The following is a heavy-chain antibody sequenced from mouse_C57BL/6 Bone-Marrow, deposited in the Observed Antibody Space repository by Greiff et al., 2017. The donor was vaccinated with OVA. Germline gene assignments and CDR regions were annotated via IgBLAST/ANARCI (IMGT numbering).Heavy chain of an antibody. J-gene: IGHJ3*01. D-gene: IGHD2-3*01. Sequence: QVQLQQPGAELVKPGASVKLSCKASGYTFPSYWMHWVKQRPGQGLEWIGMIHPNSGSTNYNEKFKSKATLTVDKSSSTAYMQLSSLTSEDSAVYYCARSGYYAAWFAYWGQGTLVTVSA. CDR2: IHPNSGST. CDR3: ARSGYYAAWFAY. CDR1: GYTFPSYW. V-gene: IGHV1-64*01.